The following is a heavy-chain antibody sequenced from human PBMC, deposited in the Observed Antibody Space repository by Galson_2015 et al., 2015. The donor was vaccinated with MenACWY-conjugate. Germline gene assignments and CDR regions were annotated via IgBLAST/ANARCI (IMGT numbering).Heavy chain of an antibody. V-gene: IGHV3-64*01. CDR3: ARVGWFGDYRKEKYARHG. CDR1: GFNFRSYG. CDR2: ISSNGGRT. D-gene: IGHD3-10*01. Sequence: SLRLSCAASGFNFRSYGMQWVRQAPGKGLEHVSAISSNGGRTFYANSVKGRFTISRDNSKNTLYLQMGSLRAEDMAVYYCARVGWFGDYRKEKYARHGWGQGTTVPVSS. J-gene: IGHJ6*02.